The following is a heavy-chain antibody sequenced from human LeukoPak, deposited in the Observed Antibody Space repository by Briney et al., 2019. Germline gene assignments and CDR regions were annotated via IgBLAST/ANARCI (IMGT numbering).Heavy chain of an antibody. J-gene: IGHJ4*02. Sequence: SETLSLTGSVSGGSINGYYWSWIRQPPGKGLEWIGYVFYTGSTNYNSSLKSRVSISVDTSKNQFYLKLSSVTAADTAVYYCARNLGGSSGYYYWGQGALVTVSS. V-gene: IGHV4-59*08. CDR1: GGSINGYY. CDR2: VFYTGST. CDR3: ARNLGGSSGYYY. D-gene: IGHD6-19*01.